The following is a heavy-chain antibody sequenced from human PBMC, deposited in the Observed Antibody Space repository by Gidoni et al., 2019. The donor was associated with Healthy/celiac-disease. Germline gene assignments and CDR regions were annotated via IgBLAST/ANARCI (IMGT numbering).Heavy chain of an antibody. CDR3: ARMRGLRAPDY. D-gene: IGHD4-17*01. J-gene: IGHJ4*02. Sequence: EVQLVESGGGLVKPGGSLRLSGAASGFTFSSYSLNWVRQAPGKGLEWFSSISSSSSYIYYADSVKGRFTISRDNAKNSLYLQMNSLRAEDTAVYYCARMRGLRAPDYWGQGTLVTVSS. V-gene: IGHV3-21*01. CDR2: ISSSSSYI. CDR1: GFTFSSYS.